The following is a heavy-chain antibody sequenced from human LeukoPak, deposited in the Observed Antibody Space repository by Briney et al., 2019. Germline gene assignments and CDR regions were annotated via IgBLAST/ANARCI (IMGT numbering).Heavy chain of an antibody. D-gene: IGHD3-22*01. CDR2: INHSGST. V-gene: IGHV4-34*01. CDR3: ARDPYYYDSSGSIPY. Sequence: PSETLSLTCAVYGGSFSGYYWSWIRQPPGKGLEWIGEINHSGSTNYNPSLKSRVTISVDTSKNQFSLKLSSVAAADTAVYYCARDPYYYDSSGSIPYWGQGTLVTVSS. J-gene: IGHJ4*02. CDR1: GGSFSGYY.